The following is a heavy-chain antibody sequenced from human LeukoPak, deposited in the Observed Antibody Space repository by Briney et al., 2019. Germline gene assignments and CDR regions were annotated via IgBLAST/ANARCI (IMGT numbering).Heavy chain of an antibody. CDR1: GFTFSSYW. Sequence: GGSLRLSCAASGFTFSSYWMSWVRQAPGKGLEWVANIKQDGSEKYYVDSVKGRFTISRDNAKNSLYLQMNSLRAEDTAVYYCARVPRATYYYYGMDVWGQGTTVTVSS. CDR3: ARVPRATYYYYGMDV. J-gene: IGHJ6*02. V-gene: IGHV3-7*03. CDR2: IKQDGSEK.